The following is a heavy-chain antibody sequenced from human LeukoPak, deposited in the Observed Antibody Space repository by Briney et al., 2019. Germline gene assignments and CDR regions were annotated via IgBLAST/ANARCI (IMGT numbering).Heavy chain of an antibody. Sequence: GGSLRLSCAASGFTFSSYSMNWVRQAPGRGLEWVSSISSSSSYIYYADSVKGRFTISRDNAKNSLYLQMNSLRAEDTAVYYCARDRLQFCDYWGQGTLVTVSS. CDR1: GFTFSSYS. J-gene: IGHJ4*02. CDR3: ARDRLQFCDY. V-gene: IGHV3-21*01. CDR2: ISSSSSYI. D-gene: IGHD4-11*01.